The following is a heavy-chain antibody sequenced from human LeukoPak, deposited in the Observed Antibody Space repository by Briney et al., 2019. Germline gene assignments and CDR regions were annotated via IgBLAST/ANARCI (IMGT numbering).Heavy chain of an antibody. Sequence: GGSLRLSCAASGFTFSSYAMSWVRQAPGKGLEWVSAISGSGGSTYYADSVKGRFTISRDNSKNTLYLQMNSLRAEDTAVYYCARGPRYCSGGSCYYYGMDVWGQGTTVTVSS. CDR2: ISGSGGST. CDR3: ARGPRYCSGGSCYYYGMDV. J-gene: IGHJ6*02. V-gene: IGHV3-23*01. CDR1: GFTFSSYA. D-gene: IGHD2-15*01.